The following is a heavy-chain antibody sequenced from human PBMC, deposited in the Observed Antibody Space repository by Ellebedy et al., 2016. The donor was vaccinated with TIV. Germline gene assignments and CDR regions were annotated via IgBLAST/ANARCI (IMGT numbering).Heavy chain of an antibody. D-gene: IGHD3-10*01. CDR2: ISYDGSNK. Sequence: GESLKISXAASGFTFSSYGMHWVRQAPGKGLEWVAVISYDGSNKYYADSVKGRFTISRDNSKNTQYLQMNSLRAEDTAVYYCAKDVWFGELGGSIGGMDVWGQGTTVTVSS. V-gene: IGHV3-30*18. CDR3: AKDVWFGELGGSIGGMDV. J-gene: IGHJ6*02. CDR1: GFTFSSYG.